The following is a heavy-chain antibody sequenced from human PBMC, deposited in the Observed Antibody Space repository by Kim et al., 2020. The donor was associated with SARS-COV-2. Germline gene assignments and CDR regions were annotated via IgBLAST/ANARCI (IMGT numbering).Heavy chain of an antibody. D-gene: IGHD2-15*01. V-gene: IGHV4-39*01. CDR3: ARPGYCSDGTCYPFDF. J-gene: IGHJ4*02. Sequence: LKGRVTISGDTSKNQFSLKLSSVTAADTAVYYCARPGYCSDGTCYPFDFWGQGTLVTVSS.